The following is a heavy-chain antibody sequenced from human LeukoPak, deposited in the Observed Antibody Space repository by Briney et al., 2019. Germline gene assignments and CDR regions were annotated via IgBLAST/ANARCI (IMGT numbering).Heavy chain of an antibody. CDR1: DYSISSGYY. J-gene: IGHJ6*03. D-gene: IGHD6-6*01. CDR3: ARVQLGVSSSYYYYYMDV. CDR2: IYHSGRT. Sequence: SETLSLTCTVSDYSISSGYYWGWIRQPPGKGLEWIGSIYHSGRTYYNPSLKSRVTISVDTSRNQFSLILSSVTAADTAVYYCARVQLGVSSSYYYYYMDVWGKGTTVTVSS. V-gene: IGHV4-38-2*02.